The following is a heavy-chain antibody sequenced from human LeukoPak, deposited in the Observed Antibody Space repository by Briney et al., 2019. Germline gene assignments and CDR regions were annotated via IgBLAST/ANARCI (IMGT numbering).Heavy chain of an antibody. J-gene: IGHJ4*02. Sequence: PGGSLSLSCVASGFIFSNYWMSWLRQLPRKELEGVAATSSSDAGTYHADSVRGRFTISRDKSKNTLYLQMTSLRAEDAAVYFCAKAPVTSCRGAYCYPFDAWGQGTLVTVSS. CDR2: TSSSDAGT. CDR3: AKAPVTSCRGAYCYPFDA. V-gene: IGHV3-23*01. D-gene: IGHD2-21*01. CDR1: GFIFSNYW.